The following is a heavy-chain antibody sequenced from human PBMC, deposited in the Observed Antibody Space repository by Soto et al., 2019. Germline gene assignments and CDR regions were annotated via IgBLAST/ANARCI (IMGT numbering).Heavy chain of an antibody. J-gene: IGHJ6*03. CDR3: ARCYYTYYYDSGSYSEDYYYDYKDV. D-gene: IGHD3-10*01. V-gene: IGHV1-8*01. CDR2: MNPNSGNT. Sequence: QVHLVQSGAEVKKPGASVKVSCKASGYTFTSYDINWVRQATGQGLEWMGWMNPNSGNTGYAQKFQGRVTMTRNTSISTAYKELSSLRSEDTAVYYCARCYYTYYYDSGSYSEDYYYDYKDVWGEGTTVTV. CDR1: GYTFTSYD.